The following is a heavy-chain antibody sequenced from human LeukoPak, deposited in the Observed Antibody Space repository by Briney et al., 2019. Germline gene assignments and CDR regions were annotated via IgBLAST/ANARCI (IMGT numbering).Heavy chain of an antibody. V-gene: IGHV4-59*01. Sequence: PSETLSLTCTISGGSISSYHWSWIRQPPGKGLEWIGYIYYSGSTNYNPSLKSRVTISVDTSKNQFSLKLSSVTAADTAVYYCARATTIQLWPVSQEYYFDYWGQGTLVTVSS. CDR1: GGSISSYH. CDR3: ARATTIQLWPVSQEYYFDY. D-gene: IGHD5-18*01. J-gene: IGHJ4*02. CDR2: IYYSGST.